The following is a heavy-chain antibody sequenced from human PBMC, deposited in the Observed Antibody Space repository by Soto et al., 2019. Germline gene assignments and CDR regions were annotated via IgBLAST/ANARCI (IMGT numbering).Heavy chain of an antibody. J-gene: IGHJ5*02. CDR1: GGTFSSYA. CDR2: IIPIFGTA. CDR3: ARDGGAEVDWFDH. V-gene: IGHV1-69*13. D-gene: IGHD1-26*01. Sequence: SVKVCCKASGGTFSSYAISWVRQAPGQGLEWMGGIIPIFGTANYAQKFQGRVTITADESTSTAYMELSSLRSEDTAVYYCARDGGAEVDWFDHCGDLTLFPVSS.